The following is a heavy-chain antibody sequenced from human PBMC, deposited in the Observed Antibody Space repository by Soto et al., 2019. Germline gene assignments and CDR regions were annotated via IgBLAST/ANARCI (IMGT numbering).Heavy chain of an antibody. V-gene: IGHV3-74*01. CDR2: INTDGSST. D-gene: IGHD4-4*01. CDR1: GFTIRTYW. Sequence: EVQLVESGGGLAQPGGSLRLSCAASGFTIRTYWMHWVRQAPGEGLVWVSRINTDGSSTLYADSVKGRFTISRENAKNTLYLQMNSLRAEDTAVYYCTRGRENYSYFDYWGQGILVTVSS. CDR3: TRGRENYSYFDY. J-gene: IGHJ4*02.